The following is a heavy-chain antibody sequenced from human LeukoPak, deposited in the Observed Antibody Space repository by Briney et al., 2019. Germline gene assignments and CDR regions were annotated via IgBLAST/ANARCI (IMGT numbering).Heavy chain of an antibody. J-gene: IGHJ3*02. CDR1: GGSISSSSYY. V-gene: IGHV4-39*01. Sequence: SETLSLTCTVSGGSISSSSYYWGWIRQPPGRGLEWIGSIYYSGSTYYNPSLKSRVTISVDTSKNQFSLKLSSVTAADTAVYYCAGNVTAAFLGAFDIWGQGTMVTVSS. CDR2: IYYSGST. CDR3: AGNVTAAFLGAFDI. D-gene: IGHD3-3*02.